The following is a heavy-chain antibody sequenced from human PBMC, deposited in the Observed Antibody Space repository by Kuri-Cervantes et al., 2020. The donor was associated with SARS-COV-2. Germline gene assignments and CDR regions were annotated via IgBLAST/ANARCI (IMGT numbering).Heavy chain of an antibody. CDR1: GFIFSDYY. Sequence: GESLKISCTASGFIFSDYYMTWIRQAPGKGLEWASNIGPSGTTKYYADSVKGRFTISRDNAKNSLYLQMSSLRAEDTAVYYCARDPLTHFDYWGQGTLVTVSS. J-gene: IGHJ4*02. CDR3: ARDPLTHFDY. D-gene: IGHD1-14*01. CDR2: IGPSGTTK. V-gene: IGHV3-11*04.